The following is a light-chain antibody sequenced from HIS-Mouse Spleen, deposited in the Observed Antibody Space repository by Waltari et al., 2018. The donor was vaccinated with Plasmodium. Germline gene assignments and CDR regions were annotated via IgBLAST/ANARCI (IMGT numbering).Light chain of an antibody. J-gene: IGKJ1*01. CDR2: GAS. CDR1: QRVSSSY. Sequence: EIVLTQSPGTLSLSPGERATLSCRASQRVSSSYLAWYQQKPGQAPRLLIYGASSRATGIPDRFSGSGSETDFILTISRLEPEDFAVYYCQQYGSSGTFGQGTKVEIK. CDR3: QQYGSSGT. V-gene: IGKV3-20*01.